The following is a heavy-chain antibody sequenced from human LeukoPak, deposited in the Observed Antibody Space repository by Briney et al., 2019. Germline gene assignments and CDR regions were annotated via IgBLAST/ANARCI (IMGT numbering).Heavy chain of an antibody. CDR3: ARDTAVAGLYAFDI. Sequence: PGGPLRLSCAASGFTFSSFEMNWVRQAPGKGLEWVSFISSSGSTIYYADSVKGRFTISRDNAKNSLYLQMNSLRAEDTAVYYCARDTAVAGLYAFDIWGQGTMVTVSS. CDR1: GFTFSSFE. CDR2: ISSSGSTI. V-gene: IGHV3-48*03. D-gene: IGHD6-19*01. J-gene: IGHJ3*02.